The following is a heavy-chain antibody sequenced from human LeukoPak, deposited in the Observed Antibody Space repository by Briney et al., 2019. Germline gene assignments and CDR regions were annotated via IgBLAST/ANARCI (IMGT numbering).Heavy chain of an antibody. CDR3: AKLRNWAWDFDS. D-gene: IGHD7-27*01. CDR2: ISYSGNT. CDR1: GGSISSYY. V-gene: IGHV4-59*01. Sequence: SETLSLTCTVSGGSISSYYWSWIRQPPGKGLEWIGYISYSGNTNYNPSLKSRVTISADTSKNQFSLKMSSVTAADTAVYFCAKLRNWAWDFDSWGQGTLVTGSS. J-gene: IGHJ4*02.